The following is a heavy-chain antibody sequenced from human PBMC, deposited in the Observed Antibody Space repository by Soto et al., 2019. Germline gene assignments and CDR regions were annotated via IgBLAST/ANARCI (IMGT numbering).Heavy chain of an antibody. V-gene: IGHV5-51*01. CDR1: EYSFANQW. D-gene: IGHD2-21*02. CDR2: ISPDTSRT. J-gene: IGHJ3*02. Sequence: GESLKISCKGSEYSFANQWIGWVRQMPGKGLEWVGIISPDTSRTLYSPSFQGQVTISADKSISTAYLQWSSLKASDTAMYYCAKHYCGGDCWYKAFDIWGQGTMVTVSS. CDR3: AKHYCGGDCWYKAFDI.